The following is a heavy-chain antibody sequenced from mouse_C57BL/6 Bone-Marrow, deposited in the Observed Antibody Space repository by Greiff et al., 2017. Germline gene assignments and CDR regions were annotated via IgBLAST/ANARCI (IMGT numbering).Heavy chain of an antibody. V-gene: IGHV5-9*01. CDR1: GFTFSSYT. D-gene: IGHD1-1*01. CDR3: ARQGIITTGVYFDY. J-gene: IGHJ2*01. Sequence: EVKLMESGGGLVKPGGSLKLSCAASGFTFSSYTMSWVRQTPEKRLEWVATISGGGGNTYYPDSVKGRFTISRDNAKNTLYLQMSSLRSEDTALYYGARQGIITTGVYFDYWGQGTTLTVSS. CDR2: ISGGGGNT.